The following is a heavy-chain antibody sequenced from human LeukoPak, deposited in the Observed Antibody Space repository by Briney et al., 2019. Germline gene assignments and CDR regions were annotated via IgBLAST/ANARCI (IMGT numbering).Heavy chain of an antibody. CDR1: GFTFSSYA. CDR3: AREKYSDILTGPLDY. J-gene: IGHJ4*02. Sequence: GGSLRLSCAASGFTFSSYAMHWVRQAPGKGLEWVAVISYDGSNKYYADSVKGRFTISRDNSKNTLYLQMNSLRAEDTAVYYCAREKYSDILTGPLDYWGQGTLVTVSS. V-gene: IGHV3-30*04. CDR2: ISYDGSNK. D-gene: IGHD3-9*01.